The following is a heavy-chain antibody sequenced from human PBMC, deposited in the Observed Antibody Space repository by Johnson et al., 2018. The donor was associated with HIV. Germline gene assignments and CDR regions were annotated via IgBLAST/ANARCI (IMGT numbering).Heavy chain of an antibody. CDR3: ARDPSTQDSRLIGDFGAFDI. CDR1: GFTFSSYA. V-gene: IGHV3-64*01. J-gene: IGHJ3*02. CDR2: ISSNGGST. Sequence: VQLVESGVGLVQPGGSLRLSCAASGFTFSSYAMHWVRQAPGKGLEYVSAISSNGGSTYYANSVKGRFSISRDNSKNTLYLQMDSLRDEDTAFYYCARDPSTQDSRLIGDFGAFDIWGQGTMVIVSS. D-gene: IGHD7-27*01.